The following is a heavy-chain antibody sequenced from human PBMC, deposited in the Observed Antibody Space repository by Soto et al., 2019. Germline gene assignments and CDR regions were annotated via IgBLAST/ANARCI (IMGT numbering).Heavy chain of an antibody. J-gene: IGHJ4*02. Sequence: QVKLEQSGAELKKPGSSVKVSCKAFGYTFTSYGITWARQAPGHGLEWMGWISTSNGDTSDAQKVQGRVTMARDTATSTAYMELRSRRSDDTAVYYCVTARRFSGSVSGSRGQGSLVTVSS. CDR3: VTARRFSGSVSGS. D-gene: IGHD1-26*01. CDR2: ISTSNGDT. CDR1: GYTFTSYG. V-gene: IGHV1-18*01.